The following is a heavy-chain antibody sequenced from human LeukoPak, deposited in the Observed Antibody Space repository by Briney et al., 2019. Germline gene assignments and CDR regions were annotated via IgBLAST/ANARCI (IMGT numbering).Heavy chain of an antibody. Sequence: NTGRSLRPSCAASGFTFSDTDISWIRQAPGKGLEWGSYISSSSSYTNYADSVKGRFTISRDNAKNSLYLQMNSLRAEDTAVYYCARVQIAAAGASDYWGQGTLVTVSS. CDR3: ARVQIAAAGASDY. D-gene: IGHD6-13*01. CDR1: GFTFSDTD. V-gene: IGHV3-11*06. J-gene: IGHJ4*02. CDR2: ISSSSSYT.